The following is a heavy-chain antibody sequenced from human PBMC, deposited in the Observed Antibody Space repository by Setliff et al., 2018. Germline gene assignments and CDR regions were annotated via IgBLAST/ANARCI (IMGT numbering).Heavy chain of an antibody. V-gene: IGHV4-39*07. CDR2: IYYSGST. D-gene: IGHD6-6*01. J-gene: IGHJ4*02. Sequence: SETLSLTCTVSGASITSNTYYWGWIRQPPGKGLEWIASIYYSGSTFYNPSLKSRVNKSTYYNPSLESRVTMSVDPSKNQFSLKVTSVTAADTAVYYCARGRNVAARLLDSWGRGTLVTVSS. CDR3: ARGRNVAARLLDS. CDR1: GASITSNTYY.